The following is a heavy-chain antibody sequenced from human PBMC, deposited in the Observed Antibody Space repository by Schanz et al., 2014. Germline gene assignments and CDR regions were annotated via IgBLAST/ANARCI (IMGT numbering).Heavy chain of an antibody. J-gene: IGHJ4*02. D-gene: IGHD6-19*01. Sequence: EVQLLESGGGLVQPGGSLRLSCVASGFTFISYDIHWVRQAPGRGLEWVSGITRQGTTYYADFVKGRFSISRDLSSNTLYLQMNSLRADDSAIYYCAKDHPSSGWPAFDVWGQGTQVTVSS. V-gene: IGHV3-23*01. CDR1: GFTFISYD. CDR3: AKDHPSSGWPAFDV. CDR2: ITRQGTT.